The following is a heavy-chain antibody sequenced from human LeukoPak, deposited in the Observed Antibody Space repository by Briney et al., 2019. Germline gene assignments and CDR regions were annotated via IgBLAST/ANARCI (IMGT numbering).Heavy chain of an antibody. CDR3: ARIYGAALFDY. V-gene: IGHV3-66*01. CDR2: IYSGGST. D-gene: IGHD4-17*01. J-gene: IGHJ4*02. Sequence: GGSLRLSCAASGFTVSSNYMSWVRQAPGKGLEWVSVIYSGGSTYYADSVKGRFTISRDNSKNTLYLQINSLRAEDTAVYYCARIYGAALFDYWGQGTLVTVSS. CDR1: GFTVSSNY.